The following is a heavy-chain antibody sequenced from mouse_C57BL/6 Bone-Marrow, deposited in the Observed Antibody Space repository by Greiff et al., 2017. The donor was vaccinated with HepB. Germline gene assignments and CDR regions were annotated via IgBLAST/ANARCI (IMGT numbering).Heavy chain of an antibody. J-gene: IGHJ3*01. CDR3: ARGHYYGSSYGFAY. CDR2: INPNNGGT. D-gene: IGHD1-1*01. CDR1: GYTFTDYN. Sequence: VQLQQSGPELVKPGASVKIPCKASGYTFTDYNMDWVKQSHGKSLEWIGDINPNNGGTNYNQKFKGKATLTVDKSSSTAYMELRSLTSEDAAVYYCARGHYYGSSYGFAYWGQGTLVTVSA. V-gene: IGHV1-18*01.